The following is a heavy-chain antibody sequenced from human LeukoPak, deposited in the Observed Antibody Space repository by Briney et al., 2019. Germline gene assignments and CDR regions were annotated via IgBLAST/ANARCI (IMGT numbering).Heavy chain of an antibody. D-gene: IGHD6-13*01. CDR3: ARDRGIWDTYGMDV. Sequence: SETLSLTCAFSGGSISSGGYSWSWIRQPPGKGLEWIGYIYHSGSTYYNPSLKSRVTISVDRSKNQFSLKLSSVTAADTAVYYCARDRGIWDTYGMDVWGQGTTVTVSS. V-gene: IGHV4-30-2*01. CDR2: IYHSGST. J-gene: IGHJ6*02. CDR1: GGSISSGGYS.